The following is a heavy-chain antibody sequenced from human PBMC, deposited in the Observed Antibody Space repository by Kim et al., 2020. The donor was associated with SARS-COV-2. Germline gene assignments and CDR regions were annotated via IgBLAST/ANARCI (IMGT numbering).Heavy chain of an antibody. J-gene: IGHJ3*01. Sequence: SETLSLTCTVSGGSISSSSYYWGWIRQPPGKGLEWIGSIYYSGSTYYNPSLKSRVTISVDTSKNQFSLKLSSVTAADTAVYYCASQRPRKSITIFGVVIIDAFDLWGQGTMVTVSS. CDR2: IYYSGST. CDR1: GGSISSSSYY. D-gene: IGHD3-3*01. CDR3: ASQRPRKSITIFGVVIIDAFDL. V-gene: IGHV4-39*01.